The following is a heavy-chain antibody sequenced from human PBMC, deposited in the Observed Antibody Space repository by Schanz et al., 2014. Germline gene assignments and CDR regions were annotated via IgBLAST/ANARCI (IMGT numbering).Heavy chain of an antibody. CDR1: GFTFSSYG. CDR3: AKIERNED. V-gene: IGHV3-23*04. Sequence: EVQLVESGGGLVQPGGSLRLSCAASGFTFSSYGMHWVRQAPGKGLEWVSTIGTSGGTNYAESVKGRFTISRDNSKNTLYLQMNSLRAEHTAVYFCAKIERNEDWGQGTLVTVSS. J-gene: IGHJ4*02. D-gene: IGHD1-1*01. CDR2: IGTSGGT.